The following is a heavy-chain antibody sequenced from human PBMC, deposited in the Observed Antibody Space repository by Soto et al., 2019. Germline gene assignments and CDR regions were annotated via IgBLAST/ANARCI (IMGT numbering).Heavy chain of an antibody. V-gene: IGHV3-48*01. CDR1: GFTFSAYS. D-gene: IGHD3-22*01. CDR2: ISGSGSTV. J-gene: IGHJ4*02. Sequence: EVQLVESGGGLVQPGGSLRLSCAASGFTFSAYSMNWVRQAPGKGLEWLSYISGSGSTVFYADSVKGRFSISRDSAKNSLFLQMNSLRVEDTAVYYCARDPETYDTSDASQFEYWGQGSLVTVSS. CDR3: ARDPETYDTSDASQFEY.